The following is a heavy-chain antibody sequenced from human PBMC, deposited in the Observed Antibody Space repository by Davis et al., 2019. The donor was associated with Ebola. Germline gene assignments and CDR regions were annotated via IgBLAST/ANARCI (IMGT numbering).Heavy chain of an antibody. CDR1: GGSISSYY. V-gene: IGHV4-59*08. J-gene: IGHJ6*02. CDR2: IYYSGST. CDR3: ARRGRARGMDV. Sequence: LETLSLTCTVSGGSISSYYWSWIRQPPGKGLEWIGYIYYSGSTNYNPSLKSRVTISVDTSKNQFSLKLSSVTAADTAVYYCARRGRARGMDVWGQGTTVTVSS.